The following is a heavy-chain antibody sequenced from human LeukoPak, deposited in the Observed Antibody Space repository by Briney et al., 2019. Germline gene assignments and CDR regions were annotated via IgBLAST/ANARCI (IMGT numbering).Heavy chain of an antibody. D-gene: IGHD3-22*01. J-gene: IGHJ4*02. CDR2: ISYDGSNK. Sequence: PGGSLRLSCAASGFTFSSYGMHWVRQAPGKGLEWVAVISYDGSNKYYADSVKGRFTISRDNSKNTLYLQMSSLRAEDTAVYYCARDQGDSSGYYLYYFDYWGQGTLVTVSS. CDR3: ARDQGDSSGYYLYYFDY. V-gene: IGHV3-30*03. CDR1: GFTFSSYG.